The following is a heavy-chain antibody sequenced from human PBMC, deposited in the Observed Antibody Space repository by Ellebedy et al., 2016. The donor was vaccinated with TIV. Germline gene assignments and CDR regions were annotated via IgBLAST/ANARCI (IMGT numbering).Heavy chain of an antibody. CDR2: SFNSGTT. Sequence: LRLXXTVSGDSFSSDTSYWTWIRQLPGKGLEWIGFSFNSGTTYYKPSLKSRVTISVDTSKTLFSLKLTSVTAADAAVYYCARGDGVSGSFDSWGQGTLVTVSS. V-gene: IGHV4-31*03. CDR1: GDSFSSDTSY. CDR3: ARGDGVSGSFDS. D-gene: IGHD3-10*01. J-gene: IGHJ1*01.